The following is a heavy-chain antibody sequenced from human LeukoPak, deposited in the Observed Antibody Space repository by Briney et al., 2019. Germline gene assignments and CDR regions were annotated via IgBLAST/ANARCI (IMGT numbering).Heavy chain of an antibody. D-gene: IGHD1-26*01. CDR1: GYTFTSYY. V-gene: IGHV1-46*01. CDR2: INPRGGST. J-gene: IGHJ6*03. CDR3: ARGGAKWELFPDGYYMDV. Sequence: ASVKVSCKASGYTFTSYYMHWVRQAPGQGLEWMGIINPRGGSTSYAQKFQGRVTMTRDTSTSTVYMELSSLRSEDTAVYYCARGGAKWELFPDGYYMDVWGKGTTVTVSS.